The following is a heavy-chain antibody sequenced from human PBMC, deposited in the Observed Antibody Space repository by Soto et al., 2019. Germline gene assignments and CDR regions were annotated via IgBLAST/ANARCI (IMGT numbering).Heavy chain of an antibody. Sequence: QVQLVQSGAEVKKPGSSVKVSCKASGGTFSSYAISWVRQAPGQGLEWMGGIIPIFGTANYAQKFQGRVTITADESTSTAYIELSSLISEDTAVYHCARGPPEGTCDYWGQGTLVTVSS. D-gene: IGHD1-1*01. J-gene: IGHJ4*02. CDR3: ARGPPEGTCDY. CDR1: GGTFSSYA. CDR2: IIPIFGTA. V-gene: IGHV1-69*01.